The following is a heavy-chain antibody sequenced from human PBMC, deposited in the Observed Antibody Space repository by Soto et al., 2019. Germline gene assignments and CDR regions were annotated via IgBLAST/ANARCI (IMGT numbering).Heavy chain of an antibody. D-gene: IGHD3-10*01. V-gene: IGHV1-24*01. CDR2: FDPEDGET. J-gene: IGHJ6*03. CDR1: GYTLTELS. Sequence: ASVKVSCKVSGYTLTELSMHWVRQAPGKGLEWMGGFDPEDGETIYAQKFQGRVTMTEDTSTDTAYMELSSLRSEDTAVYYCATQGSGEAYYYYYMDVWGKGTTVTVSS. CDR3: ATQGSGEAYYYYYMDV.